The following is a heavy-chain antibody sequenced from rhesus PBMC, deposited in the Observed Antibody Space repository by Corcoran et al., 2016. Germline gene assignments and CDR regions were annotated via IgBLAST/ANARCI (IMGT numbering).Heavy chain of an antibody. V-gene: IGHV4S9*01. J-gene: IGHJ4*01. CDR2: IYGKSART. CDR3: ARRNKRGFDFDY. Sequence: QVQLQESGPGLVTPSETLSLTCAVSGGSISDSYYWNWIRQPPGKGLEWIGNIYGKSARTDYKPSRKSRVTISKDTSKNQFCLKLSSVTAADTALYDCARRNKRGFDFDYWGQGVLVTVSS. CDR1: GGSISDSYY. D-gene: IGHD1-20*01.